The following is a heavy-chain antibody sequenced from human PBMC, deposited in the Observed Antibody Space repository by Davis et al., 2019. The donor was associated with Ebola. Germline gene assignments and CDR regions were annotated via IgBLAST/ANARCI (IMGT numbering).Heavy chain of an antibody. CDR1: VITFSSYA. D-gene: IGHD5-18*01. V-gene: IGHV3-23*01. J-gene: IGHJ4*02. CDR2: ISGSGAGT. CDR3: AKDKWAAMVTSFDY. Sequence: GESLKISCTDSVITFSSYAMSWVRQAPGKGPEWVSAISGSGAGTYYADSVKGRFTISRDNSKNRLHLQMNSLRAEDTAIYYCAKDKWAAMVTSFDYWGQGTLVTVSS.